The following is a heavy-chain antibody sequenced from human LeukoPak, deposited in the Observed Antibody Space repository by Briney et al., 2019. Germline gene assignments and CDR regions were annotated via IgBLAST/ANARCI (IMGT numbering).Heavy chain of an antibody. V-gene: IGHV1-46*03. Sequence: ASVKVSCKASGYTFTSYYMHWVRQAPGQGLEWMGIINPSGGSTSYAQKFLGRVTMTRDTSTSTVYMELSSLRSEDTAVYYCARAGGYYDFWSGYYTSYYYYMDVWGKGTTVTVSS. D-gene: IGHD3-3*01. J-gene: IGHJ6*03. CDR2: INPSGGST. CDR1: GYTFTSYY. CDR3: ARAGGYYDFWSGYYTSYYYYMDV.